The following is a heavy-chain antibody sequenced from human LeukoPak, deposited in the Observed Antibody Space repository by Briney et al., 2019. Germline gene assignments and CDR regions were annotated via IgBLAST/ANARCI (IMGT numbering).Heavy chain of an antibody. D-gene: IGHD3-22*01. CDR3: ARGGYDSSGYHDNYFDY. CDR1: GGSFSGYY. CDR2: LFYSGST. V-gene: IGHV4-59*01. Sequence: SETLSLTCAVYGGSFSGYYWSWIRQPPGKGLEWIGRLFYSGSTNYNPSLKSRVTTSVDTSKNQFSLKLSSVTAADTAVYYCARGGYDSSGYHDNYFDYWGQGTLVTVSS. J-gene: IGHJ4*02.